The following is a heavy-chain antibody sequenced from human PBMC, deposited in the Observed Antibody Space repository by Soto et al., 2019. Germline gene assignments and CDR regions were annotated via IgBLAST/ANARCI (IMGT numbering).Heavy chain of an antibody. V-gene: IGHV1-69*08. CDR2: IIPIFGIT. D-gene: IGHD2-2*01. CDR3: AREDRDRETGLVPAAIDGMDV. CDR1: GGTFSRYS. Sequence: QVQLVQSGAEVKKPGSSVKVSCKASGGTFSRYSITWVRQAPGHGLEWIGRIIPIFGITSYAKKFQGTLTLTAEESMSTAYRELSSLTSEDTAVYYCAREDRDRETGLVPAAIDGMDVWGQGTTVTVSS. J-gene: IGHJ6*02.